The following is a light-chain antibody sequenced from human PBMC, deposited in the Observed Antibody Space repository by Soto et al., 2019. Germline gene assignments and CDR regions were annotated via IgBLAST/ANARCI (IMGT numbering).Light chain of an antibody. CDR1: SSDVGAYNY. V-gene: IGLV2-8*01. J-gene: IGLJ2*01. CDR2: EVS. CDR3: SSFAGSNSLHVV. Sequence: QSALTQPPSASGSPGQSVTISCTGTSSDVGAYNYVSWYQQHPGKAPKLMIYEVSKRPSGVPDRFSGSKSGNTASLTVSGLQAEDEADYNCSSFAGSNSLHVVFGGGTKLTVL.